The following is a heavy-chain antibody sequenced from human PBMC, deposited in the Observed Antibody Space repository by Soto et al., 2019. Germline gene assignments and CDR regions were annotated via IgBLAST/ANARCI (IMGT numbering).Heavy chain of an antibody. V-gene: IGHV1-24*01. CDR2: FDPEDGET. Sequence: ASVKVSCKASGYTFTSYYMHWVRQAPGKGLEWMGGFDPEDGETIYAQKYQGRVTMTEDTSTDTAYMELSSLRSEDTAVYYCATDGGSIAAAQIYYYYGMDVWGQGTTVTVSS. CDR3: ATDGGSIAAAQIYYYYGMDV. J-gene: IGHJ6*02. D-gene: IGHD6-13*01. CDR1: GYTFTSYY.